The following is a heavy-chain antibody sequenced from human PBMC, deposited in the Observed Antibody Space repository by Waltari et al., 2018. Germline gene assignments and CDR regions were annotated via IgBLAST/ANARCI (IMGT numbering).Heavy chain of an antibody. V-gene: IGHV4-34*01. CDR2: LNHSGST. CDR1: GGSFSGYY. J-gene: IGHJ4*02. Sequence: QVQLQQWGAGLLKPSETLSLTCAVYGGSFSGYYWSWIRQPPGKGLEWIGELNHSGSTNYNPSLKSRVTISVDTSKNQFSLKLSSVTAADTAVYYCARGMVDTAMVTSVLAFDYWGQGTLVTVSS. CDR3: ARGMVDTAMVTSVLAFDY. D-gene: IGHD5-18*01.